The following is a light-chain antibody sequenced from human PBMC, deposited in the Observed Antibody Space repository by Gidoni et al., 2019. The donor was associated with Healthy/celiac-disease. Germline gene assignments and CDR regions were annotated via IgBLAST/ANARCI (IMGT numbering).Light chain of an antibody. J-gene: IGKJ2*01. CDR2: GAS. V-gene: IGKV3-15*01. Sequence: ELVMTQSPPTLSVSPGERATLSCRVSQSVSSNLAWYQQKPGQAPRLLIYGASTRATGIPARFSGSGSGTEFTLTISSLQSEDFAVYYCQQYNNWPPYTFGQGTKLEIK. CDR1: QSVSSN. CDR3: QQYNNWPPYT.